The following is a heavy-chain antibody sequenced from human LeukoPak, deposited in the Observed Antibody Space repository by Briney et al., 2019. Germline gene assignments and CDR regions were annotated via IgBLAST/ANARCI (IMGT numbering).Heavy chain of an antibody. J-gene: IGHJ4*02. Sequence: SETLSLTCTVSGGSTSSYYWSWIRQPPGKGLEWIGYIYYSGSTNYNPSLKSRVTISVDTSKNQFSLKLSSVTAADTAVYYCARDRYYYDSSGYYRIFDYWGQGTLVTVSS. CDR1: GGSTSSYY. CDR2: IYYSGST. CDR3: ARDRYYYDSSGYYRIFDY. D-gene: IGHD3-22*01. V-gene: IGHV4-59*01.